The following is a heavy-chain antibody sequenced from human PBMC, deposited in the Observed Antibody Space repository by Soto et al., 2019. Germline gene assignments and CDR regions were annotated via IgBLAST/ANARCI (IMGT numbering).Heavy chain of an antibody. CDR1: GYTFTSYD. J-gene: IGHJ6*02. CDR2: MNPNSGNT. Sequence: ASVKVSCKASGYTFTSYDINWVRQATGQGLEWMGWMNPNSGNTGYAQKFQGRVTMTRNTSISTAYMELSSVRSEDTAVYYCARGGSLFGYSSIWFVGYYYYGMDVWGQGTTVTVSS. V-gene: IGHV1-8*01. D-gene: IGHD6-13*01. CDR3: ARGGSLFGYSSIWFVGYYYYGMDV.